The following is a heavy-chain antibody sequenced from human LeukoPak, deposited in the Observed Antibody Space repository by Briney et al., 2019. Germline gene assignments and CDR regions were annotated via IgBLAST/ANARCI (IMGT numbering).Heavy chain of an antibody. CDR1: GDSISRTNFY. CDR2: IYYSGTT. J-gene: IGHJ4*02. Sequence: PSETLSLTCTVSGDSISRTNFYWGWIRQPPGKGLEWIGSIYYSGTTNYNPSLKSRVTISVDTSKKQFSLKLRSVTAADTAVYYCARASSGYYWDFDYWGQGALVTVSS. CDR3: ARASSGYYWDFDY. D-gene: IGHD3-22*01. V-gene: IGHV4-39*01.